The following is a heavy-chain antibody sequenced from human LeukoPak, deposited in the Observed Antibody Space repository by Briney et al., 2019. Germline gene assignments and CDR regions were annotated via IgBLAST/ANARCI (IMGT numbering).Heavy chain of an antibody. V-gene: IGHV3-23*01. CDR2: IIGSCGSE. CDR3: AKDTGYGDYPLYYFDY. Sequence: GGSLRLSCAASGFTFSSYAMSWVRQAPGKGLEWVSAIIGSCGSEYYADSVRGRFTISRDNSKNTLYLQMNSLRAEDTAVYYCAKDTGYGDYPLYYFDYWGQGPPVTVSS. J-gene: IGHJ4*02. D-gene: IGHD4-17*01. CDR1: GFTFSSYA.